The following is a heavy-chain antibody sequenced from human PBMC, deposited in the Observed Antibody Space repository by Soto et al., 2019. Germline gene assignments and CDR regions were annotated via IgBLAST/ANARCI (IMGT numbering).Heavy chain of an antibody. D-gene: IGHD2-8*01. V-gene: IGHV1-8*01. CDR2: MNPNSGNT. CDR1: GYTFTSYD. J-gene: IGHJ5*02. Sequence: SAKVSFKASGYTFTSYDINWVRQATGQGLEWMGWMNPNSGNTGYAQKFQGRVTMTRNTSISTAYMELSSLRSEDTAVYYCARDGYCTNGVCQTSWFDPWGQGTLVTVS. CDR3: ARDGYCTNGVCQTSWFDP.